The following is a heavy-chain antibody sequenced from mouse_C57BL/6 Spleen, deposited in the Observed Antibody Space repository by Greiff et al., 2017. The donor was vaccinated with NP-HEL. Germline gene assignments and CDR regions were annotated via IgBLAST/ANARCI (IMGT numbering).Heavy chain of an antibody. CDR2: IDPEDGDT. CDR3: PSYYSNYGFAY. V-gene: IGHV14-1*01. CDR1: GFNIKDYY. J-gene: IGHJ3*01. Sequence: VQLQQSGAELVRPGASVKLSCTASGFNIKDYYMHWVKQRPEQGLEWIGRIDPEDGDTEYAPKFQGKATMTADTSSNPAYLQLSSLTSEDTAVYYCPSYYSNYGFAYWGQGTLVTVSA. D-gene: IGHD2-5*01.